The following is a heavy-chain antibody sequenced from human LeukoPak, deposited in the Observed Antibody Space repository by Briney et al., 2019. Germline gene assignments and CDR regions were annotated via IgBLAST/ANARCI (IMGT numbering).Heavy chain of an antibody. D-gene: IGHD6-13*01. CDR1: GGYFSGYY. CDR2: IYYSGTT. V-gene: IGHV4-34*01. J-gene: IGHJ4*02. Sequence: SETLSLTCAVYGGYFSGYYWSWIRLPPGKGLECIGSIYYSGTTYYNPSLKSRVTRSVDTSKNQFSLKLSSVTAADTAVYYCARDRVAAAGTQGGDYWGQGTLVTVSS. CDR3: ARDRVAAAGTQGGDY.